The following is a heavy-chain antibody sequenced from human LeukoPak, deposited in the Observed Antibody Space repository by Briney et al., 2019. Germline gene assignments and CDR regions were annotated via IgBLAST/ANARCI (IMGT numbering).Heavy chain of an antibody. Sequence: GASVKVSCKVSGYTLTELSMHWVRQAPGKGLEWMGGFDPEDGETIYAQKFQGRVTITADKSTSTAYMELSSLRSEDTAVYYCATHDEVVVTYYYYGMDVWGQGTTVTVSS. D-gene: IGHD3-22*01. V-gene: IGHV1-24*01. CDR1: GYTLTELS. CDR3: ATHDEVVVTYYYYGMDV. J-gene: IGHJ6*02. CDR2: FDPEDGET.